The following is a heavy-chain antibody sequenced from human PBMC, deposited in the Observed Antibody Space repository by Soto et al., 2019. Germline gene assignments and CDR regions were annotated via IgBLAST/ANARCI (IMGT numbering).Heavy chain of an antibody. D-gene: IGHD3-22*01. CDR2: IYYSGST. Sequence: SETLSLTCTVSGGSISSYYWSWIRQPPGKGLEWIGYIYYSGSTNYNPSLKSRVTISVDASKNQFSLKLSSVTAADTAVYYCARAGYYDSSGYYRNWFDPWGQGTLVTVSS. CDR3: ARAGYYDSSGYYRNWFDP. CDR1: GGSISSYY. J-gene: IGHJ5*02. V-gene: IGHV4-59*01.